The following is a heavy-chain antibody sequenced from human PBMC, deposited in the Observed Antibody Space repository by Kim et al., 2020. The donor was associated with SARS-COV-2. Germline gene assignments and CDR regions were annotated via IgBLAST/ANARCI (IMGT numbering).Heavy chain of an antibody. D-gene: IGHD4-4*01. Sequence: GGSLRLSCVASGFTFSGCCMSWVRQAPGKGLEWVANIKRDGRDKDSVDAVKGRFTISRDNAKNSLYLQMKSLRAEDKAVDYCACNRGYFYYWGQGNLVTVSS. CDR1: GFTFSGCC. CDR2: IKRDGRDK. CDR3: ACNRGYFYY. V-gene: IGHV3-7*01. J-gene: IGHJ4*02.